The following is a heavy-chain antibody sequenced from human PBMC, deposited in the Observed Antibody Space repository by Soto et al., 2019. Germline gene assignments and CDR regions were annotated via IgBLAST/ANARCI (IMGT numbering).Heavy chain of an antibody. CDR3: AREGYSSPSVGYYGMDV. CDR1: GGTFSSYA. Sequence: SVKVSCKASGGTFSSYAISWVRQAPGQGLEWMGGTIPIFGTANYAQKFQGRVTITADESTSTAYMELSSLRSEDTAVYYCAREGYSSPSVGYYGMDVWGQGTTVTVSS. D-gene: IGHD6-13*01. CDR2: TIPIFGTA. V-gene: IGHV1-69*13. J-gene: IGHJ6*02.